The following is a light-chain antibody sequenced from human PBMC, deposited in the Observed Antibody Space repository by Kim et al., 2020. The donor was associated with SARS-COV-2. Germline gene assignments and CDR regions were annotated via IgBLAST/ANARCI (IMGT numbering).Light chain of an antibody. V-gene: IGKV3-11*01. CDR3: QQRNNWPPAVT. Sequence: PGERATLSSRASQSIGISLGWYQHKLSQAPRLLIYDAANRAAGIPDRFSGGGSGTDFTLTISSLGPEDFAIYYCQQRNNWPPAVTFGGGTKVDIK. CDR1: QSIGIS. J-gene: IGKJ4*01. CDR2: DAA.